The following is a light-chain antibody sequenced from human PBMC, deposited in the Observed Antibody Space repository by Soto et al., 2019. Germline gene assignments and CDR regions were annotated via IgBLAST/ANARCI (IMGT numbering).Light chain of an antibody. CDR1: QYVTSTY. J-gene: IGKJ1*01. V-gene: IGKV3-20*01. CDR2: GAS. CDR3: QQYGSSPPWT. Sequence: EIVLTQSPGTLSLSPGERATLSCRASQYVTSTYLAWYQHKPGQDPRLLIYGASNRATGIPARFSGSGSETDFTLTISRLESEDFALYYCQQYGSSPPWTFGQGTKVEIK.